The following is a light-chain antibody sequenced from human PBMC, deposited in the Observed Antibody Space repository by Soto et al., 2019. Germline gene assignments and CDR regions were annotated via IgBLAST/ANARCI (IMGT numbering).Light chain of an antibody. CDR2: GTS. CDR3: QQYRNWPRT. Sequence: EIVMTQSPATLSVSPGERATLSCRAGQSISNNLAWYQQKPGQAPRLLIYGTSTRATDIPARFTGSGSGTEFTLTISSLQSEDFAVYYCQQYRNWPRTFGQGTKVEIK. CDR1: QSISNN. J-gene: IGKJ1*01. V-gene: IGKV3-15*01.